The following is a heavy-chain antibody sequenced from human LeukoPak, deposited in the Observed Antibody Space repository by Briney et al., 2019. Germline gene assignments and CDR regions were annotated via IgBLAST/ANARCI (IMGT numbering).Heavy chain of an antibody. V-gene: IGHV4-59*08. J-gene: IGHJ6*03. Sequence: SETLSLTCTVSGGSISSYHWSWIRQPPGKGLEWIGNIYYSGSTNYNPSLKSRVTISVDTSKNQFSLKLTSVTAADTAVYYCARHDWSSTSSYYSYYYMDVWGKGTTVTVSS. D-gene: IGHD2-2*01. CDR3: ARHDWSSTSSYYSYYYMDV. CDR2: IYYSGST. CDR1: GGSISSYH.